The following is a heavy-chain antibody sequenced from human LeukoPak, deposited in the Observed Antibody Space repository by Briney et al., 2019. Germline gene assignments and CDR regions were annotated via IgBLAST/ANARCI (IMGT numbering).Heavy chain of an antibody. CDR1: GFTFSSYG. V-gene: IGHV3-30*02. D-gene: IGHD5-12*01. CDR2: IRYDGSNK. CDR3: ARSVRPRYSGHDYGEWDYFDY. J-gene: IGHJ4*02. Sequence: PGGSLRLSCAASGFTFSSYGMHWVRQAPGKGLEWVAFIRYDGSNKYYADSVKGRFTISRDNSKNTLYLQMNSLRAEDTAVYYCARSVRPRYSGHDYGEWDYFDYWGQGTLVTVSS.